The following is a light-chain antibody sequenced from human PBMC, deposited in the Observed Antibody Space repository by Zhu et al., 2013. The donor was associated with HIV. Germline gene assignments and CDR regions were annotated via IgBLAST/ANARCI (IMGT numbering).Light chain of an antibody. CDR1: RSNIGRNS. V-gene: IGLV1-36*01. Sequence: QSVLTQPPSVSGAPGQRITISCSGTRSNIGRNSVNWYRQLPGKAPTLIIYSDDLLKAVSDRFSGSRSGTSASLAISGLQSEDEAHYYCAAWDDTVNVMVFGGGTKLTVL. J-gene: IGLJ2*01. CDR3: AAWDDTVNVMV. CDR2: SDD.